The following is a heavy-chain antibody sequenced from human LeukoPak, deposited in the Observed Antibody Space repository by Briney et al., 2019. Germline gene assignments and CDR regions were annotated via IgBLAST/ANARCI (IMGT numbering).Heavy chain of an antibody. D-gene: IGHD1-26*01. CDR2: VSASNGNT. V-gene: IGHV1-18*01. CDR3: ARDLAGVVGVTAWFDP. J-gene: IGHJ5*02. CDR1: AYTFTSYA. Sequence: ASVKVSCKASAYTFTSYAISWVRQAPGQGLEWMGWVSASNGNTNYAQKLHGRVTMTTDTSTNTVYMELRSLRFDDTAVYYCARDLAGVVGVTAWFDPWGQGTLVTVSS.